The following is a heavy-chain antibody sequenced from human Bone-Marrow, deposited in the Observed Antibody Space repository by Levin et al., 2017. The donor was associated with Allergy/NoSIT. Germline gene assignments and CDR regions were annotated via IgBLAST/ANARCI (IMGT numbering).Heavy chain of an antibody. CDR3: ARGHYSSGYLYHFDY. CDR2: LSWNSGSI. D-gene: IGHD3-22*01. CDR1: GFTFDDYG. V-gene: IGHV3-9*01. J-gene: IGHJ4*02. Sequence: SCAASGFTFDDYGMHWVRQVPGKGLEWVSGLSWNSGSIGYAESVKGRFTISRDNAEKFLYLEMNNLKTEDTALYYCARGHYSSGYLYHFDYWGQGIMVTVSS.